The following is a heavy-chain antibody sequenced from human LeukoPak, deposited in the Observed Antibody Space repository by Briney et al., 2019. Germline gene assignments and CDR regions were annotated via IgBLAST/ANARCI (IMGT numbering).Heavy chain of an antibody. J-gene: IGHJ4*02. CDR3: ARDGGGLNDIHADY. V-gene: IGHV1-58*02. CDR1: GFTFTSSA. Sequence: SVKVSCKASGFTFTSSAMQWVRQARGQRLEWIGWIVVGSGNTNYAQKFQERVTITRDMSTSTAYMELSSLRSDDTAVYYCARDGGGLNDIHADYWGQGTLVTVSS. CDR2: IVVGSGNT. D-gene: IGHD3-9*01.